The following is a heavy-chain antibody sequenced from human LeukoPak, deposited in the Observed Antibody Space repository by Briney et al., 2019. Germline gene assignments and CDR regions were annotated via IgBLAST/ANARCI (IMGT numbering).Heavy chain of an antibody. CDR2: ISAYNGNT. V-gene: IGHV1-18*01. CDR1: GYTFTSYG. D-gene: IGHD3-22*01. Sequence: ASVKVSCKAFGYTFTSYGISWVRQAPGQGLEWMGWISAYNGNTNYAQKLQGRVTMTTDTSTSTAYMELRSLRSDDTAVYYCARDPYYYDSSGYWILWGQGTLVTVSS. J-gene: IGHJ4*02. CDR3: ARDPYYYDSSGYWIL.